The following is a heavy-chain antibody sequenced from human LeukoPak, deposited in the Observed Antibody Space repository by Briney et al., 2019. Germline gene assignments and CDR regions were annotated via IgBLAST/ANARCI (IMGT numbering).Heavy chain of an antibody. CDR2: ITSFSNTI. CDR3: ARDRAGDYDSSGYLDY. J-gene: IGHJ4*02. D-gene: IGHD3-22*01. CDR1: GFTFSSYS. Sequence: PGGSLRLSCAASGFTFSSYSMNWVRQAPGKGLEWLSYITSFSNTIYYADSVKGRFTVSRDNAQNSLFLQMESLRHEDTAVYYCARDRAGDYDSSGYLDYWGQGTLVTLSS. V-gene: IGHV3-48*02.